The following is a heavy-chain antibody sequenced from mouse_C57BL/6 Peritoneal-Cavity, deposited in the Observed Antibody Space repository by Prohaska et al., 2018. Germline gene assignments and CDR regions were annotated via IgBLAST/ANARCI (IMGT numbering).Heavy chain of an antibody. D-gene: IGHD2-4*01. J-gene: IGHJ4*01. V-gene: IGHV1-15*01. CDR1: GYTFTDYE. CDR2: IDPETGGT. Sequence: QQSAAELVRPGASVTLSCKASGYTFTDYEMHWVKQTPVHGLEWIGAIDPETGGTAYNQKFKGKAILTADKSSSTAYMELRSLTSEDSAVYYCTRGRDYDGPYYARDYWGKGSSVTV. CDR3: TRGRDYDGPYYARDY.